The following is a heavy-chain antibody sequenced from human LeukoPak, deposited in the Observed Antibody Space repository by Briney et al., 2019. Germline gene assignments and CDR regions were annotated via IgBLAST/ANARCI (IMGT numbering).Heavy chain of an antibody. CDR1: GFIFSNAW. V-gene: IGHV3-15*01. CDR3: ATSSGWTGTFDY. D-gene: IGHD6-19*01. CDR2: IKSKTDGGTT. J-gene: IGHJ4*02. Sequence: KTGGSLRLSCAASGFIFSNAWMAWVRGAPGKGLGWVGRIKSKTDGGTTDYAAPVKGRVTISRDDSKNTLYLQMNSLKTEDTAVYFCATSSGWTGTFDYWGQGTLVTVSS.